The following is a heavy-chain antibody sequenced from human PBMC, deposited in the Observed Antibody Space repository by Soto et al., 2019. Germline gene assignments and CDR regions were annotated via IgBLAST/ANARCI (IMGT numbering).Heavy chain of an antibody. CDR2: ISRGGDT. J-gene: IGHJ4*02. D-gene: IGHD2-21*02. V-gene: IGHV4-34*01. CDR1: GGSLSGYF. CDR3: ARENWTDEYEGFIDF. Sequence: RSETLSLTCAVYGGSLSGYFWSWIRQPPGRGLEWIGEISRGGDTNYNSSLKSRLSISVDTSKNQFSLNLKSVTAADTAVYFCARENWTDEYEGFIDFWGQGTLVTVSS.